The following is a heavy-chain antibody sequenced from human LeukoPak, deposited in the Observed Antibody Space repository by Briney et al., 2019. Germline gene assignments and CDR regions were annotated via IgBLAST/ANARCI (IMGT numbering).Heavy chain of an antibody. CDR3: ARRLYWFDP. J-gene: IGHJ5*02. CDR1: NYTFTSYG. V-gene: IGHV1-18*01. Sequence: GASVKVSCKASNYTFTSYGISWVRQAPGQGLEWMGWISVNNGNTKYAQKFQGRVTMTTDISTTTAYMELRSLRSDDTAIYYCARRLYWFDPWGQGTLVTVYS. CDR2: ISVNNGNT.